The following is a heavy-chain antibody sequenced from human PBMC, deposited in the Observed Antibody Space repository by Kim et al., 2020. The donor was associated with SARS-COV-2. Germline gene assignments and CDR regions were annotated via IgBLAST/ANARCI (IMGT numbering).Heavy chain of an antibody. CDR3: AREDDFEVVPSAHFDY. CDR1: GYTFSSYG. CDR2: ISSYNGNT. D-gene: IGHD2-2*01. Sequence: ASVKVSCKASGYTFSSYGISWVRQAPGQGLEWMGWISSYNGNTNYAQKFRGRVTMTTDTSTTTAYMELRSLRSDDTAVYYCAREDDFEVVPSAHFDYWGQGTLVTVSS. V-gene: IGHV1-18*01. J-gene: IGHJ4*02.